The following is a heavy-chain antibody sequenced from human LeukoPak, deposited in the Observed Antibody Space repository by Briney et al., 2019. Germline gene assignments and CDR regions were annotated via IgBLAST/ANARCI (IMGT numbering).Heavy chain of an antibody. CDR2: IWYDGSNK. V-gene: IGHV3-30*19. CDR3: ARSGSGWYWFDY. D-gene: IGHD6-19*01. J-gene: IGHJ4*02. Sequence: GGSLRLSCAASGFTFSSYGMHWVRQAPGKGLEWVAVIWYDGSNKYYADSVKGRFTISRDNSKNTLYLQMNSLRAEDTAVYYCARSGSGWYWFDYWGQGTLVTVSS. CDR1: GFTFSSYG.